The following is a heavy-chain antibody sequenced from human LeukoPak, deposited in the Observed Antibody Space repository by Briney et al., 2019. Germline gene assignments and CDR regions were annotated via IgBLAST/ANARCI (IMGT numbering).Heavy chain of an antibody. V-gene: IGHV4-4*07. D-gene: IGHD6-19*01. CDR1: GGSISSYY. J-gene: IGHJ5*02. CDR2: IYTSGST. Sequence: SETPSLTCTVPGGSISSYYWSWIRQPAGKGLEWIGRIYTSGSTNYNPSLKSRVTMSVDTSKNQFSLKLSSVTAADTAVYYCARDLGIAVAGRGDNWFDPWGQGTLVTVSS. CDR3: ARDLGIAVAGRGDNWFDP.